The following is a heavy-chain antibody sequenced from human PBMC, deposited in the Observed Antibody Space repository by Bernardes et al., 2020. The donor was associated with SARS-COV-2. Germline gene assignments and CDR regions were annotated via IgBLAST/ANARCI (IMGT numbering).Heavy chain of an antibody. J-gene: IGHJ4*02. CDR2: INHSGST. CDR3: ARAGGFVHQPRKTKRERFDY. V-gene: IGHV4-34*01. CDR1: GGSFSGYY. D-gene: IGHD1-26*01. Sequence: TLSLTLAVYGGSFSGYYWSWIRQPPGKGLEWIGEINHSGSTNYNPSLKSRVTISVDTSKNQFSLKLSSVTAADTAVYYCARAGGFVHQPRKTKRERFDYWGQGTLVTVSS.